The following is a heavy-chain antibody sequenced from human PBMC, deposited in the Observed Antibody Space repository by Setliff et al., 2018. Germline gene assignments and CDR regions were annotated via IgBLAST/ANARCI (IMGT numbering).Heavy chain of an antibody. Sequence: GGSLRLSCVTSGFAFTSYHMTWVRQAPGKGLEWVASVNSGVSADYTDSVKGRFTISRDNSRNTLYLQMNSLRAEDAAVYYCVRDWYFYDTSGYFKGAPFDYWGQGTPVTVSS. J-gene: IGHJ4*02. D-gene: IGHD3-22*01. V-gene: IGHV3-23*01. CDR3: VRDWYFYDTSGYFKGAPFDY. CDR2: VNSGVSA. CDR1: GFAFTSYH.